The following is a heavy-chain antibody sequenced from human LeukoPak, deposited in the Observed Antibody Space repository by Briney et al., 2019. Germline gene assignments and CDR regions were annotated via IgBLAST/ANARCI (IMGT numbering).Heavy chain of an antibody. J-gene: IGHJ3*02. V-gene: IGHV3-48*03. CDR3: ARDRGPDAFDI. CDR1: GFTFSSYE. CDR2: ISSSGSTI. D-gene: IGHD3/OR15-3a*01. Sequence: GGSLRLFCAASGFTFSSYEMNWVRQPPGKGLEWVSYISSSGSTIYYADSGKSRSIICRDNAKHSLYMQINSLIADDTAVYYCARDRGPDAFDIWGQGTMVTVSS.